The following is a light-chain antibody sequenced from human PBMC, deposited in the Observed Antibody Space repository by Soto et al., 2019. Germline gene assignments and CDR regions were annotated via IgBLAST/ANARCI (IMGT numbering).Light chain of an antibody. J-gene: IGKJ1*01. CDR3: QQYGSSSWT. CDR1: QSLSSSY. Sequence: EIVLTQSPGTLSLSPGERATLSCRASQSLSSSYFAWYQQRFGQAPRLLIYGASSRATGIPDRFSGSGSGTDFTLTISRLEPADFAVYYWQQYGSSSWTFGQGTKVEIK. V-gene: IGKV3-20*01. CDR2: GAS.